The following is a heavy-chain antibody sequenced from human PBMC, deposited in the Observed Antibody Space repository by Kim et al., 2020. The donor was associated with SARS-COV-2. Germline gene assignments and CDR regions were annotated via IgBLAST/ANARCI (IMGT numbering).Heavy chain of an antibody. CDR2: IGPGGSLT. Sequence: GGSLRLSCTGSDFSFNTYSMTWVRQAPGKGLDWVSSIGPGGSLTSYVDSVKGRFTISRDNSRKTLFLQMNSLTAEDTAVYFCSRDPNGEYLGAFDGWGQGTTVTVSS. J-gene: IGHJ3*01. D-gene: IGHD2-8*01. CDR3: SRDPNGEYLGAFDG. V-gene: IGHV3-23*01. CDR1: DFSFNTYS.